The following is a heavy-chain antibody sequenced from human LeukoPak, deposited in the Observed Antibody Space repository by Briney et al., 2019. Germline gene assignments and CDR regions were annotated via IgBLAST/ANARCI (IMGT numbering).Heavy chain of an antibody. Sequence: SVKVSCKASGGTCNTFSISWVRQAPGQGLEWMGGIIPFFGSANYAQKFQDRFTITTDESTTTAYMVLNSLTSEDTAVYYCARPDYSGFDWGFDFWGQGTLVTVSS. J-gene: IGHJ4*02. V-gene: IGHV1-69*05. D-gene: IGHD5-12*01. CDR3: ARPDYSGFDWGFDF. CDR2: IIPFFGSA. CDR1: GGTCNTFS.